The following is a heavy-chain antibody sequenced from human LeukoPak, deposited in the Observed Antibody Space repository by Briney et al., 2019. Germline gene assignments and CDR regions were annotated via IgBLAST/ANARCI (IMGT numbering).Heavy chain of an antibody. CDR1: GFTFDDYT. V-gene: IGHV3-43*01. CDR3: AKGGHYDSSGCVDY. J-gene: IGHJ4*02. CDR2: INWDGGST. Sequence: PGGSLRLSCAASGFTFDDYTMHWVRQAPGKGLDWVSLINWDGGSTHYADSVKGRFTISRDNSKNSLYLQVNSLRTEDTALCYCAKGGHYDSSGCVDYWGQGTLVTVSS. D-gene: IGHD3-22*01.